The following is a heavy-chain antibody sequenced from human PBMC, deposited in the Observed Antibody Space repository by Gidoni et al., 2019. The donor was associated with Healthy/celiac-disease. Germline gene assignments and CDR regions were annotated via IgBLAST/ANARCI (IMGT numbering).Heavy chain of an antibody. CDR3: ARLGIAVAGTLYGMDV. CDR1: GYTFTSYW. J-gene: IGHJ6*02. V-gene: IGHV5-51*01. D-gene: IGHD6-19*01. Sequence: EVQLVQSGAEVKKPGASLMLSCKGSGYTFTSYWLGWVRQMPGKGLEWIGIIYPGDSDTRYSPSFQGQVTISADKSISTAYRQWSSLKAADTAMYYCARLGIAVAGTLYGMDVWGQGTTVTVSS. CDR2: IYPGDSDT.